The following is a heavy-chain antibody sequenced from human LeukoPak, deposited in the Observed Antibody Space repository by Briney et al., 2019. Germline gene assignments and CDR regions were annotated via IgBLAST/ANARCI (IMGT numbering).Heavy chain of an antibody. CDR2: ISSSSPYI. Sequence: PGGSLRLSCAASGFTFSDYSMNWVRRAPGKGLEWVASISSSSPYIYYTDSVKGRFTISRDNAKNSLYLQMNSLRAEDTAVYYCARGGVYSTSAVDYWGQGTLVTVSS. CDR1: GFTFSDYS. V-gene: IGHV3-21*01. CDR3: ARGGVYSTSAVDY. J-gene: IGHJ4*02. D-gene: IGHD6-6*01.